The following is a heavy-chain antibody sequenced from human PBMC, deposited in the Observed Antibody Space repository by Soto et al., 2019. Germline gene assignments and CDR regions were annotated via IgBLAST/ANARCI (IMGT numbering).Heavy chain of an antibody. J-gene: IGHJ6*02. V-gene: IGHV1-18*04. CDR1: RYTVTSYC. CDR2: ISAYNGNT. D-gene: IGHD1-26*01. CDR3: ARDRPLIVGAPPVYYYYGMDV. Sequence: VSCEASRYTVTSYCISWVRQAPGHGLGRRGWISAYNGNTNYAQKLQGRVTMTTDTSTSTAYMELRSLRSDDTAVDYCARDRPLIVGAPPVYYYYGMDVWGQGTTVTVSS.